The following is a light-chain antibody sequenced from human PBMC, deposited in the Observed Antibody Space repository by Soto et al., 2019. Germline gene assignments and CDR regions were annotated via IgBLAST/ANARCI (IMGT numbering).Light chain of an antibody. V-gene: IGLV7-43*01. CDR3: LLYYGGVHV. J-gene: IGLJ1*01. CDR2: STS. CDR1: TGAVTSGYY. Sequence: QAVVTQEPSLTVSPGGTVTLTCGSSTGAVTSGYYPNWFQQKPGQAPRPLIYSTSHKYSWTPARFSGSLLGGKAALTLSRVQPEDEADYYCLLYYGGVHVFGNGTKLTVL.